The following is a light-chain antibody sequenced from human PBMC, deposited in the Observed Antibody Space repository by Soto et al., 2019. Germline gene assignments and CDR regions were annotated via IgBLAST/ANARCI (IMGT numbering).Light chain of an antibody. V-gene: IGKV1-39*01. Sequence: DIHMLQSPSSLSASVGDRVTITCRASQSISSYLNWYQQKPGKAPNLLIYAASSLQSGVPARFSGSGSGTDFTLTISSLQPEDFAAYYCQQNYSTPRTFGQGTKVDIK. CDR3: QQNYSTPRT. J-gene: IGKJ1*01. CDR1: QSISSY. CDR2: AAS.